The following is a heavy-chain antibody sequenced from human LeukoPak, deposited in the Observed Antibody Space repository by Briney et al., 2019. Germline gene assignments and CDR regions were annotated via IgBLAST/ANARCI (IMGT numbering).Heavy chain of an antibody. CDR1: GGSISTYY. CDR2: IHYSGST. V-gene: IGHV4-59*12. D-gene: IGHD6-13*01. CDR3: ARRGEYSSSWYFDY. Sequence: SETLSLTCTVSGGSISTYYWSWMRQPPGRGLEWIGYIHYSGSTNHNPSLQSRVTISVDTSKNQFSLRLSSVTAADTAVYYCARRGEYSSSWYFDYWGQGTLVTVSS. J-gene: IGHJ4*02.